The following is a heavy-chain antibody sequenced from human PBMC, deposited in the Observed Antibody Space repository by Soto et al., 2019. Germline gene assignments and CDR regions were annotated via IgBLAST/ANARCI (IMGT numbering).Heavy chain of an antibody. J-gene: IGHJ2*01. Sequence: EEQLLESGGGLVQPGGSLRLSCAASGFTFSSYAMNWVRQAPGKGLQWVSVISGSGDSTYYADSVKGRFTISRDNSKNTLYLQMNSLRADDTAVYYCARRNSGWYLDLWGRGTLVTVSS. V-gene: IGHV3-23*01. CDR1: GFTFSSYA. CDR2: ISGSGDST. CDR3: ARRNSGWYLDL. D-gene: IGHD4-4*01.